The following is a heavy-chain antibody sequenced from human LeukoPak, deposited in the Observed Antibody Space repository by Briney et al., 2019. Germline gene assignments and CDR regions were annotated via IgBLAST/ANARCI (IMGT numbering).Heavy chain of an antibody. CDR1: GGSFSGYY. CDR3: ARGYPTYGSGSYFFDY. J-gene: IGHJ4*02. Sequence: SETLSLTCAVYGGSFSGYYWSWIRQPPGKGLEWIGEINHSGSTNYNPSLKSRVTISVGASKNQFSLKLSSVTAADTAVYYCARGYPTYGSGSYFFDYWGQGTLVTVSS. V-gene: IGHV4-34*01. CDR2: INHSGST. D-gene: IGHD3-10*01.